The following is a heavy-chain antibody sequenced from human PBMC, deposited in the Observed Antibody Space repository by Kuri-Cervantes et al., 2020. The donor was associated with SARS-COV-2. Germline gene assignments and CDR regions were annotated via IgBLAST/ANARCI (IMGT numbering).Heavy chain of an antibody. Sequence: GESLKISCTASGFTLGDYAMSWFRQAPGKGLEWVGFIRSKAYGGTTEYAASVKGGFTISRDDSKSIAYLQMNSLKTEDTAVYYCTRSPRITIFGVVNRFDYWGQGTLVTVSS. D-gene: IGHD3-3*01. CDR3: TRSPRITIFGVVNRFDY. J-gene: IGHJ4*02. V-gene: IGHV3-49*03. CDR1: GFTLGDYA. CDR2: IRSKAYGGTT.